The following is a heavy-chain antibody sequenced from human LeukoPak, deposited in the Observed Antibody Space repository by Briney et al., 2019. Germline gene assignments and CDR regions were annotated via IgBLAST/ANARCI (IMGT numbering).Heavy chain of an antibody. CDR2: ISSNGGST. CDR3: ARARIAVVGDAFDI. J-gene: IGHJ3*02. Sequence: PGGSLRLSCAASGFTFSSYAMHWVRQAPGKGLEYVSAISSNGGSTYYANSVKGRFTISRDNSKNTLYLQMGSLRAEDMAVYYCARARIAVVGDAFDIWGQGTMVTVSS. D-gene: IGHD6-19*01. V-gene: IGHV3-64*01. CDR1: GFTFSSYA.